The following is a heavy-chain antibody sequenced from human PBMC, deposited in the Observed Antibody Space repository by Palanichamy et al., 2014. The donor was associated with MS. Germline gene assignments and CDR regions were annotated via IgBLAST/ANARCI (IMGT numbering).Heavy chain of an antibody. Sequence: QVQLVESGGGVVQPGKSLRLACSASEFTFGTYGMHWVRQAPGKGLEWVALIWYDGSHQYYADSVRGRFTVSRDNSRNTLYLQMNSLRVEDTAVYYCARDSRGWLRLQNRNMYALDVWGQGTTVTVSS. J-gene: IGHJ6*02. CDR3: ARDSRGWLRLQNRNMYALDV. CDR1: EFTFGTYG. D-gene: IGHD5-12*01. CDR2: IWYDGSHQ. V-gene: IGHV3-33*01.